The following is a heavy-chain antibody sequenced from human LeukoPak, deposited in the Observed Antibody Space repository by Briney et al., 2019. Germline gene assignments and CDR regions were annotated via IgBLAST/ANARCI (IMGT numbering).Heavy chain of an antibody. D-gene: IGHD3-9*01. CDR3: ARGPYYKILTGGMDV. CDR1: GGSFSGYY. CDR2: MSHTGAT. Sequence: SETLSLTCAVFGGSFSGYYWSWIRQSPEKGLEWIGEMSHTGATNYNPSLKSRVTVSVDTSKKQFSLNLRSVTAADTAVYYGARGPYYKILTGGMDVWGQGTPGSVSS. J-gene: IGHJ6*02. V-gene: IGHV4-34*01.